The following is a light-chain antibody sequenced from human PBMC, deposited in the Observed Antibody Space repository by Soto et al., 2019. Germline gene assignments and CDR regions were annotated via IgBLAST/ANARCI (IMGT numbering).Light chain of an antibody. CDR3: QQDNSWPPIT. CDR1: QSVSSK. J-gene: IGKJ5*01. V-gene: IGKV3-15*01. Sequence: EIVFTHYPPTLSVPPGERATLSCRASQSVSSKLAWFQQKPGQAPSLLIYGVSTRATGIPARFSGSGSGTDFTLTISGLQSEEFAVYYCQQDNSWPPITDGQGTRLEIK. CDR2: GVS.